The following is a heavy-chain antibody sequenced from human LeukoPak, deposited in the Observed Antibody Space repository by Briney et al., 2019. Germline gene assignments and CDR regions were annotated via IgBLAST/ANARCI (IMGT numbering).Heavy chain of an antibody. CDR2: INPSGGST. D-gene: IGHD3-16*02. CDR1: GYTFTSYY. Sequence: ASVKVSCKASGYTFTSYYIHWVRQAPGQGLEWMGIINPSGGSTSYAQKFQGGVTMTRDTSTSTVYMELSSLRSEDTAVYYCARNAIYYDYVWGSYRHFDYWGQGTLVTVSS. CDR3: ARNAIYYDYVWGSYRHFDY. J-gene: IGHJ4*02. V-gene: IGHV1-46*01.